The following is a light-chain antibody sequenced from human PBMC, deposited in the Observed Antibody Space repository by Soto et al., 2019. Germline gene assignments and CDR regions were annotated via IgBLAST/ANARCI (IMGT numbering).Light chain of an antibody. Sequence: ENVLTQSPGTLSLSPGERATLSCRASQNVSSYLTWYQQRPGQAPRLLISGASRRATGIPDRFSGSGSGTAFTLTISRLEPEDFALYSCQQYGTSPITFGQGTRLEIK. V-gene: IGKV3-20*01. J-gene: IGKJ5*01. CDR2: GAS. CDR1: QNVSSY. CDR3: QQYGTSPIT.